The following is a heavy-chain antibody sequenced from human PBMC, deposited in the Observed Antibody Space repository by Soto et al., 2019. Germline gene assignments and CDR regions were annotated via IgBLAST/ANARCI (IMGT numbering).Heavy chain of an antibody. CDR1: GFTFSGSA. J-gene: IGHJ4*02. Sequence: GGSLRLSCAASGFTFSGSAMYWVRQASGKGLEWVGRIRSKANSYATAYEASVKGRFTISRDDSKNTAYLQMNSLKTEDTAVYYCTRLGDYSGYDSDYWGQGTLVTVSS. CDR2: IRSKANSYAT. V-gene: IGHV3-73*01. CDR3: TRLGDYSGYDSDY. D-gene: IGHD5-12*01.